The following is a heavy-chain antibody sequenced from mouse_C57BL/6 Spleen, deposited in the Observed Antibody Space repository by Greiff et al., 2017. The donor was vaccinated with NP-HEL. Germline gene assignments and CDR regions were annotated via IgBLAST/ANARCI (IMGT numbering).Heavy chain of an antibody. CDR1: GYTFTDYN. J-gene: IGHJ4*01. Sequence: EVKLMESGPELVKPGASVKIPCKASGYTFTDYNMDWVKQSHGKSLEWIGDINPNNGGTIYNQKFKGKATLTVDKSSSTAYMELRSLTSEDTAVYYCARNDRGMDYWGQGTSVTVSS. V-gene: IGHV1-18*01. CDR3: ARNDRGMDY. D-gene: IGHD2-14*01. CDR2: INPNNGGT.